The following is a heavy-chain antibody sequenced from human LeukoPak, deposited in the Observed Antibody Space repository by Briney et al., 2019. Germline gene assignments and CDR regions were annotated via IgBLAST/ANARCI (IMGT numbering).Heavy chain of an antibody. CDR3: ARPSWGATDYYFDY. V-gene: IGHV1-2*02. D-gene: IGHD1-26*01. CDR1: GYTFTGYY. Sequence: ASVKVSCKASGYTFTGYYMHWVRQAPGQGLEWMGWINPNSGGTNYAQKLQGRVTMTTDTSTSTAYMELRSLRSDDTAVYYCARPSWGATDYYFDYWGQGTLVTVSS. J-gene: IGHJ4*02. CDR2: INPNSGGT.